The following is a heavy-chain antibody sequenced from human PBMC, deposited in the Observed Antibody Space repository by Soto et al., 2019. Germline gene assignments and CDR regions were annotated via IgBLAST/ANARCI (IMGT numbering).Heavy chain of an antibody. J-gene: IGHJ3*02. CDR3: AREWAMITFGGAHDAFDI. Sequence: AASVKVSCKASGYTFTSYYMHWVRQAPGQGLEWMGIINPSGGSTSYAQKFQGRVTMTRDTSTSTVYMELSSLRSEDTAVYYCAREWAMITFGGAHDAFDIWGQGTMVTVSS. CDR2: INPSGGST. D-gene: IGHD3-16*01. V-gene: IGHV1-46*01. CDR1: GYTFTSYY.